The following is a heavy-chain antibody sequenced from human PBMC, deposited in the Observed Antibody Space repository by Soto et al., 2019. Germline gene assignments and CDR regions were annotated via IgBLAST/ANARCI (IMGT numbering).Heavy chain of an antibody. Sequence: QMQLVQSGPEVKKPGTSVKVSCKASGFTFTSSAVQWVRQARGQRLEWIGWIVVGSGNTNYAQKFQERVTITRDMSTSTAYMDLSSLRSEDTAVYYCAAVSSQLYYYDSSGYSEGFDYWGHGTLVTVSS. J-gene: IGHJ4*01. CDR1: GFTFTSSA. D-gene: IGHD3-22*01. V-gene: IGHV1-58*01. CDR3: AAVSSQLYYYDSSGYSEGFDY. CDR2: IVVGSGNT.